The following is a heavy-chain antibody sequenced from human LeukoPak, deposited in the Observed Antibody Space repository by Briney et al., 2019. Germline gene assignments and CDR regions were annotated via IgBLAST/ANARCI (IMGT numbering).Heavy chain of an antibody. J-gene: IGHJ5*02. D-gene: IGHD2-2*03. Sequence: GGSLRLSCAASEFTFTNYAMHWVRQAPGKGLEWVAGISYDGSQKYHADSVKGRFSISRDKSRNTLYLQMNSLRAEDTAVYYCARDGYCTSASCYGYNWLDPWGQGTLVTVSS. V-gene: IGHV3-30-3*01. CDR3: ARDGYCTSASCYGYNWLDP. CDR2: ISYDGSQK. CDR1: EFTFTNYA.